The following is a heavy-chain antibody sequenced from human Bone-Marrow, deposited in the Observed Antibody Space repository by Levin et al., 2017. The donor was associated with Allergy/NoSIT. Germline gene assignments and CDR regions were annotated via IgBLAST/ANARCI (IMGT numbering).Heavy chain of an antibody. CDR3: GKDSDLVVAADGYTDS. D-gene: IGHD2-15*01. V-gene: IGHV3-23*01. J-gene: IGHJ5*01. CDR1: GFDFSSHA. CDR2: ISGSGSNT. Sequence: PGGSLRLSCEGSGFDFSSHAISWVRQAPGKGLEWVSSISGSGSNTYFGDPMKGRFTISRDNSKNTVYLQMNRLRVGDTGVYYCGKDSDLVVAADGYTDSWGQGTRVTVSS.